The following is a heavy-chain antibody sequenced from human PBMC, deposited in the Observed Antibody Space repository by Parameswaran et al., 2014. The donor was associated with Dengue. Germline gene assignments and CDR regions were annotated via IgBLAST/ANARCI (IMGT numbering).Heavy chain of an antibody. V-gene: IGHV1-69*01. Sequence: SWVRQAPGQGLEWMGGIIPIFGTANYAQKFQGRVTITADESTSTAYMELSSLRSEDTAVYYCARVGSSPEYYYYGMDVWGQGTTVTVSS. CDR3: ARVGSSPEYYYYGMDV. CDR2: IIPIFGTA. D-gene: IGHD6-6*01. J-gene: IGHJ6*02.